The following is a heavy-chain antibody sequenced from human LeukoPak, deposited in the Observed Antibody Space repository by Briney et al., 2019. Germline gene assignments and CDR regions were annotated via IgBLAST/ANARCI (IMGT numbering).Heavy chain of an antibody. CDR3: ARVGGRLVYY. CDR1: GGSVSSGSYY. V-gene: IGHV4-61*01. J-gene: IGHJ4*02. Sequence: SETLSLTCTVSGGSVSSGSYYWSWIRQPPGKGLEWIGYIYYSGSTNYNPSLKSRVTISVDTSKNQFSLKLSSVTAADTAVYYCARVGGRLVYYWGQGTLVTVSS. D-gene: IGHD3-9*01. CDR2: IYYSGST.